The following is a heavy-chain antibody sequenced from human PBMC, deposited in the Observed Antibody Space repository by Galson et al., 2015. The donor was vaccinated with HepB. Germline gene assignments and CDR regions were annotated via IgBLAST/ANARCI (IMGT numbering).Heavy chain of an antibody. J-gene: IGHJ4*02. D-gene: IGHD3-3*01. CDR2: ISYDGSNK. V-gene: IGHV3-30*18. CDR3: AKSVTSDFWSGPDY. Sequence: SLRLSCAASGFTFNGYGMHWVRQAPGKGLEWVAVISYDGSNKDYADSVKGRFSISRDNSKNTLYLQMNILGAEDTALYYCAKSVTSDFWSGPDYWGQGTLVTVSS. CDR1: GFTFNGYG.